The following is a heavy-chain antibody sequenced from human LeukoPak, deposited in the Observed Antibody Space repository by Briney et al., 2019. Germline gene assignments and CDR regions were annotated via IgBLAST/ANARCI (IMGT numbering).Heavy chain of an antibody. CDR2: ISSGGNT. V-gene: IGHV3-53*01. J-gene: IGHJ4*02. CDR1: GGSISSYY. Sequence: PSETLSLTCTVSGGSISSYYWSWIRQPAGKGLEWVSIISSGGNTYYADSVKGRFTISRDISKNTLYLQMNGLRAEDTAVYYCAREVRGYYFDYWGQGTLVTVSS. CDR3: AREVRGYYFDY. D-gene: IGHD3-22*01.